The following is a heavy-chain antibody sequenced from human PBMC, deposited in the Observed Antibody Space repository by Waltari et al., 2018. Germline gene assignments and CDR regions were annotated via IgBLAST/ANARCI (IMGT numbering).Heavy chain of an antibody. D-gene: IGHD2-15*01. CDR1: EYSFTDYW. CDR3: AGYYCSGGTCSFDS. V-gene: IGHV5-51*01. Sequence: EVQLVQSGAEVKKSGESLKISCKGSEYSFTDYWIGWVRQMPGKGLEWMGIIYPCESDTRYSPSFQGQVSISADKSLRTAYLQWSSLKASDTAMYYCAGYYCSGGTCSFDSWGQGTRVTVSS. J-gene: IGHJ4*02. CDR2: IYPCESDT.